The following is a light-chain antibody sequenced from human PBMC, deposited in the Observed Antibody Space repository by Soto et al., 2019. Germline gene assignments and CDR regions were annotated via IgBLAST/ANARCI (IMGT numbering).Light chain of an antibody. CDR1: QTVTNNY. CDR3: QQYDSSYT. Sequence: EIVLTQSPGTLSLSPGERATLSCRASQTVTNNYLAWYQQKPGQAPRLVMSGASSRATGIPDRVSGGGSETDFTLTISRLETEDFAVYYCQQYDSSYTFGQGNKLEIK. V-gene: IGKV3-20*01. CDR2: GAS. J-gene: IGKJ2*01.